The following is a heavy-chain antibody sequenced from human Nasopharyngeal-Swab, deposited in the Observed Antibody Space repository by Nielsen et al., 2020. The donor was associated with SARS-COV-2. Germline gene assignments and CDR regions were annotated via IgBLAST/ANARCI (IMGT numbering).Heavy chain of an antibody. V-gene: IGHV3-30*03. CDR2: ISTDGSHK. CDR3: ARDLVPLWFGEPGLFDP. D-gene: IGHD3-10*01. Sequence: WIRQPPGKGLEWVTFISTDGSHKNYADSVKGRFTISRDNSKNTLYLQMNSLRAEDTAVYYCARDLVPLWFGEPGLFDPWGQGTLVTVSS. J-gene: IGHJ5*02.